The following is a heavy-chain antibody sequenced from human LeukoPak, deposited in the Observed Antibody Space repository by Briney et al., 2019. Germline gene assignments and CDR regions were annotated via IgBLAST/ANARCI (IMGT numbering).Heavy chain of an antibody. D-gene: IGHD1-26*01. CDR3: ARDPVGATPPNWFDP. Sequence: ASVKVSCKASGYTFTSYGISWVRQAPGQGLEWMGWISAYNGNTNYAQKLQGRVTMTTDTSTSTAYMELRSLRSDDTAVNYCARDPVGATPPNWFDPWGQGTLVTVSS. J-gene: IGHJ5*02. CDR2: ISAYNGNT. CDR1: GYTFTSYG. V-gene: IGHV1-18*01.